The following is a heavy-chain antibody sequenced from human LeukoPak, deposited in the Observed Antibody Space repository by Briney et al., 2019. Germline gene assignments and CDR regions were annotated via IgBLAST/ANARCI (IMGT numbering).Heavy chain of an antibody. CDR1: GGSISSSNW. CDR3: ARDCSSTSCYLEIDAFVI. V-gene: IGHV4-4*02. Sequence: SETLSLTCAVSGGSISSSNWWSWVRQPPGKGLEWIGEIYHSGSTNYNPSLKSRVTISVDKSKNQFSLKLSSVTAADTAVYYCARDCSSTSCYLEIDAFVIWGQGTMVTVSS. D-gene: IGHD2-2*01. J-gene: IGHJ3*02. CDR2: IYHSGST.